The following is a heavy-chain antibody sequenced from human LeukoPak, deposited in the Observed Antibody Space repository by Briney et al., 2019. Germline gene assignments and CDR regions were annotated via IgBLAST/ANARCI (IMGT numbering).Heavy chain of an antibody. CDR2: IYYSGST. V-gene: IGHV4-30-4*01. Sequence: SQTLSLTCTVSGGSISSGDYYWSWIRQPPGEGLEWIGYIYYSGSTYYNPSLKSRVTISVDTSKKQFSLKLSSVTAADTAVYYCASSKWELSPFDYWGQGTLVTVSS. D-gene: IGHD1-26*01. J-gene: IGHJ4*02. CDR3: ASSKWELSPFDY. CDR1: GGSISSGDYY.